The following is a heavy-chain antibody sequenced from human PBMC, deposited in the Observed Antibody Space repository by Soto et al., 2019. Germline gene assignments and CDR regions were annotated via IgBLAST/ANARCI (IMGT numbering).Heavy chain of an antibody. CDR2: INSDGSST. D-gene: IGHD1-26*01. V-gene: IGHV3-74*01. CDR3: AKAWEVNWFDP. Sequence: EVQLVESGGDLVQPGGSLRLSCAASGFTLSTYWMHRVRQAPGKGLVWVSRINSDGSSTSYADSVKGRFTISRDNAKNTLYLQMNSLRADDTAVYYCAKAWEVNWFDPWGQGTLVTVSS. CDR1: GFTLSTYW. J-gene: IGHJ5*02.